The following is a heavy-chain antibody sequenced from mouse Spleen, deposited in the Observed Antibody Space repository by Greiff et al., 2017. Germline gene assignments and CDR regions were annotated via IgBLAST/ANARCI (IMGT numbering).Heavy chain of an antibody. Sequence: QVQLQQSGAELMKPGASVKLSCKATGYTFTGYWIEWVKQRPGHGLEWIGEILPGSGSTNYNEKFKGKATFTADTSSNTAYMQLSSLTTEDSAIYYCASVRYLWYFDVWGAGTTVTVSS. CDR1: GYTFTGYW. CDR3: ASVRYLWYFDV. CDR2: ILPGSGST. V-gene: IGHV1-9*01. D-gene: IGHD1-1*01. J-gene: IGHJ1*01.